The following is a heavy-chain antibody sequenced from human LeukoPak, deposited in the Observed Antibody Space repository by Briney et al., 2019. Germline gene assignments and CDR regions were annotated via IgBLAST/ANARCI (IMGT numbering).Heavy chain of an antibody. Sequence: ASVTVSCKASGYTFTGYYMHWVRQAPGQGLEWMGCINPNSGGTNYAQKFQGRVTMTRDTSISTAYMELSRLRSDDTAVYYCAREGITIFGVVILYYYYYMDVWGKGTTVTVSS. V-gene: IGHV1-2*02. CDR3: AREGITIFGVVILYYYYYMDV. CDR2: INPNSGGT. D-gene: IGHD3-3*01. J-gene: IGHJ6*03. CDR1: GYTFTGYY.